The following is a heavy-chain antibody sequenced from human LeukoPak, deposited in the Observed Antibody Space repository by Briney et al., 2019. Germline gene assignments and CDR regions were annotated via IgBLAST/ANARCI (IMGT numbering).Heavy chain of an antibody. D-gene: IGHD2-15*01. CDR1: GFTFSSYA. J-gene: IGHJ4*02. Sequence: GGSLRLSCAAPGFTFSSYAMHWVRQAPGKGLEWVAVISYDGSNKYYADSVKGRFTISRDNSKNTLYLQMNSLRAEDTAVYYCAREDGYCSGGSCYSEGSFDYWGQGTLVTVSS. CDR3: AREDGYCSGGSCYSEGSFDY. V-gene: IGHV3-30-3*01. CDR2: ISYDGSNK.